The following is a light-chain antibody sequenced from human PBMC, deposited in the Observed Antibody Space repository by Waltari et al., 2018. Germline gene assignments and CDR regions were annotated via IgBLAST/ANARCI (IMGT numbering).Light chain of an antibody. CDR2: AAS. V-gene: IGKV1-6*01. CDR1: QNIYSN. J-gene: IGKJ3*01. Sequence: IQMTQSPSALSASVGDRVTISCRASQNIYSNLAWYQQKPGKTPKLLIYAASSLQSGIPPRFSGSGAVTDFTLTISSLQPEDSAAYYCQHYYDNPFTFGPGTKLDIK. CDR3: QHYYDNPFT.